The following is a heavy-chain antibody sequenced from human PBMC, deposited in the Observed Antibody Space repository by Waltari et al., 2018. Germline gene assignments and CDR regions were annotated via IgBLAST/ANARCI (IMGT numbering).Heavy chain of an antibody. CDR3: ARWYYDLWSRYSDGY. CDR2: IKQDGSEK. J-gene: IGHJ4*02. CDR1: GFTFSSYW. V-gene: IGHV3-7*01. Sequence: EVQLVESGGGLVQPGGSLRLSCAASGFTFSSYWMSWVRQASGKGREWVAKIKQDGSEKYYVYSVKGRFTISRDNAKNALYLQMNSLRAEDTSVYDCARWYYDLWSRYSDGYWGQGTLVTVSS. D-gene: IGHD3-3*01.